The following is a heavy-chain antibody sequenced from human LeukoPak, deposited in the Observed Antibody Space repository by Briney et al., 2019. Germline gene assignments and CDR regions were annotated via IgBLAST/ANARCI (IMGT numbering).Heavy chain of an antibody. V-gene: IGHV3-33*01. CDR1: GFTFSSYG. CDR3: ARKVWDGYGMDV. Sequence: GRSLRLSCAASGFTFSSYGMHWVRQAPGKGLEWVAVIWYDGSNKYYADSVKGRFTVSRDNSKNTLYLQMNSLRAEDTAVYYCARKVWDGYGMDVWGQGTTVTVSS. CDR2: IWYDGSNK. J-gene: IGHJ6*02. D-gene: IGHD3-16*01.